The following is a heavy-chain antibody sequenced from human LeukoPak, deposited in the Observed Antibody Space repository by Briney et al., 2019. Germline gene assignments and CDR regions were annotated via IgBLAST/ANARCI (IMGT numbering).Heavy chain of an antibody. D-gene: IGHD3-10*01. CDR3: ARGGMERGALGY. V-gene: IGHV1-46*01. J-gene: IGHJ4*02. CDR1: GYTFTSYY. Sequence: GASVKVSXKASGYTFTSYYMHWVRRAPGQGLEWMGIINPSGGSTSYAQKFQGRVTMTRDTSTSTVYMELSSLRSEDTAVYYCARGGMERGALGYWGQGTLVTVSS. CDR2: INPSGGST.